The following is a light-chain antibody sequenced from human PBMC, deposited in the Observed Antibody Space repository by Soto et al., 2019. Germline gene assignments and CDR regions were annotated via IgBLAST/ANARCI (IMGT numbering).Light chain of an antibody. CDR1: QSVSSNY. CDR3: QQYGSSPLT. V-gene: IGKV3-20*01. CDR2: GAS. Sequence: EIVLTQSPDTLSLSPGERATLSCRASQSVSSNYLAWYQQKPGQAPRLLIYGASSRATGIPDRFGGSGSGTDFTLTISRLEPEDFAVYSCQQYGSSPLTFGGGTKV. J-gene: IGKJ4*01.